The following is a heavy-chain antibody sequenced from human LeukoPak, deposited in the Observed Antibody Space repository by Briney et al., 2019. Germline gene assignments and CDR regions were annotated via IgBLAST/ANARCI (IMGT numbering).Heavy chain of an antibody. J-gene: IGHJ5*02. V-gene: IGHV1-2*02. CDR3: VTTSVTHTRDP. CDR2: INPHSRAT. Sequence: ASVKVSCKASGNDFSDFYFNWVRQAPGRELEWVGWINPHSRATHYAQRFRGRVTMEASITTGYMELNSLTSDDAAVYYCVTTSVTHTRDPWGQGTLVTVSS. D-gene: IGHD5/OR15-5a*01. CDR1: GNDFSDFY.